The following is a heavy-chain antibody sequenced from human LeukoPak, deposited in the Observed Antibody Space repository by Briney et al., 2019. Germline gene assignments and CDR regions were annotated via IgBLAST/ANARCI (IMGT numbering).Heavy chain of an antibody. Sequence: PGGSLRLSCAASGFTFSRYAISWVRQAPGKGLEWVSSISSSSSYIYYADSVKGRFTISRDNAKNSLYLQMNSLRAEDTAVYYCARAGHYAFDIWGQGTMVTVSS. CDR1: GFTFSRYA. CDR2: ISSSSSYI. V-gene: IGHV3-21*01. D-gene: IGHD7-27*01. J-gene: IGHJ3*02. CDR3: ARAGHYAFDI.